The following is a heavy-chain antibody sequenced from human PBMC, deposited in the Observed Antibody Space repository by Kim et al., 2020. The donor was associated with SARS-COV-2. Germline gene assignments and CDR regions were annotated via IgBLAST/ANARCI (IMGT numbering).Heavy chain of an antibody. Sequence: GGSLRLSCVVSGFTFRKYAMHWVRQAPGKGLEWVARLAYDGSSRDYADSVKGRFTISRDNSNNTLYLQMDSLRADDSALYYCARDRMSYYDIWSGWVPSACGMDGWGLGTTVTVSS. CDR1: GFTFRKYA. CDR3: ARDRMSYYDIWSGWVPSACGMDG. CDR2: LAYDGSSR. J-gene: IGHJ6*02. D-gene: IGHD3-3*01. V-gene: IGHV3-30-3*01.